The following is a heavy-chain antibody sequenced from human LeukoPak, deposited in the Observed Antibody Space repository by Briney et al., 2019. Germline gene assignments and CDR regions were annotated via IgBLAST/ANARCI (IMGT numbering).Heavy chain of an antibody. Sequence: GGSLRLSCAASGFTFSKYWILWVRQAPGKGLESVSRINTDGTVTTYADSVKGRFTVSRDSADNTMFLQMNSVRDEDTAVYYCATKQWLAPPPDSWGQGTPVTVSS. D-gene: IGHD6-19*01. J-gene: IGHJ4*02. CDR1: GFTFSKYW. CDR3: ATKQWLAPPPDS. V-gene: IGHV3-74*01. CDR2: INTDGTVT.